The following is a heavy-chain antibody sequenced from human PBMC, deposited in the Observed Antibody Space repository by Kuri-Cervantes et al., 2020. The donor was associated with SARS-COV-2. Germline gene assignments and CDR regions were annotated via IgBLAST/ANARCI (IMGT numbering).Heavy chain of an antibody. D-gene: IGHD6-13*01. Sequence: GGSLRLSCAASGFTFSSYWMSWVRQAPGKGLGWVAVISYDGSNKYYADSVKGRFTISRDNSKNTLFLQMNSLRAEDTAIYYCVRGGIAATGPDDYWGQGNLVTVSS. CDR1: GFTFSSYW. V-gene: IGHV3-30-3*01. CDR2: ISYDGSNK. CDR3: VRGGIAATGPDDY. J-gene: IGHJ4*02.